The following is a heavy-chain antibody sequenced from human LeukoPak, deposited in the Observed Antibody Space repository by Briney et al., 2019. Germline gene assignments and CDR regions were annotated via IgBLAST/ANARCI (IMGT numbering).Heavy chain of an antibody. CDR1: GGSISSYY. D-gene: IGHD3-16*01. V-gene: IGHV4-59*01. Sequence: PSETLSLTCTVSGGSISSYYWSWIRQPPGKGLEWIGYIYYSGSTNYNPSLKSRVTISVDTSKNQFSLKLSSVTAADSAVYYCPRGTSGAGPSWGQGTLVTVSS. CDR2: IYYSGST. CDR3: PRGTSGAGPS. J-gene: IGHJ4*02.